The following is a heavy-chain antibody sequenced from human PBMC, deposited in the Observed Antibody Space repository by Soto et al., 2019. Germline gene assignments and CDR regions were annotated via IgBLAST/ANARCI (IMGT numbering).Heavy chain of an antibody. CDR2: ISGSGGST. CDR3: AKLTARDYYYGMDV. J-gene: IGHJ6*02. Sequence: GGSLRLSCAASGFTFSSYAMSWVRQAPGKGLEWVSAISGSGGSTYYADSVKGRFTISRDNSKSTLYLQMNSLRAEDTAVYYCAKLTARDYYYGMDVWRQGTTVTVSS. D-gene: IGHD5-18*01. CDR1: GFTFSSYA. V-gene: IGHV3-23*01.